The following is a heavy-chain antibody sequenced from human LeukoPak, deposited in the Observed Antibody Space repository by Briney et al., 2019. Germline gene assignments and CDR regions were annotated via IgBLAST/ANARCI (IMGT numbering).Heavy chain of an antibody. CDR3: AREDTAMPKRRAFDY. V-gene: IGHV1-46*01. Sequence: ASVKVSCKASGYTFTSYYMHWVRQAPGQGREWMGIINPSGGSTSYAQKFQGRVTMTRDTSTSTVYMELSSLRSEDTAVYYCAREDTAMPKRRAFDYWGQGTLVTVSS. J-gene: IGHJ4*02. D-gene: IGHD5-18*01. CDR2: INPSGGST. CDR1: GYTFTSYY.